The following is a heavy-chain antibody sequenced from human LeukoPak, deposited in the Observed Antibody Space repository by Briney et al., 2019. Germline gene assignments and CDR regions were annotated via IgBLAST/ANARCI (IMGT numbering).Heavy chain of an antibody. V-gene: IGHV3-66*04. J-gene: IGHJ4*02. D-gene: IGHD5-18*01. CDR1: GFTFSSYS. CDR2: MYSGGST. CDR3: ARPPLGSNYGVDY. Sequence: GGSLRLSCAASGFTFSSYSMSWVRQAPGKGLEWVAVMYSGGSTYYADSVKGRFTISRDNSKNTLFLQMNSLRADDSAVYYCARPPLGSNYGVDYWGQGTRVTVSS.